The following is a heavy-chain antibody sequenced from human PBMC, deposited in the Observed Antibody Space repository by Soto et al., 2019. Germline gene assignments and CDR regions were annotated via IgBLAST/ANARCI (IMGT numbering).Heavy chain of an antibody. Sequence: ASETLSLTCAVYGGSFSGYYWSWIRQPPGKGLEWIGEINHSGSTNYNPSLKSRVTISVDTSKNQFSLKLSSVTAADTAVYYCARVREPLTGGPWFDPWGQGTLVTVS. CDR3: ARVREPLTGGPWFDP. CDR1: GGSFSGYY. D-gene: IGHD1-26*01. V-gene: IGHV4-34*01. J-gene: IGHJ5*02. CDR2: INHSGST.